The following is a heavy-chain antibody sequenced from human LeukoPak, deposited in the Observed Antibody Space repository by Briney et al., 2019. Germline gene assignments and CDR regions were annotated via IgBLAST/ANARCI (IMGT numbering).Heavy chain of an antibody. V-gene: IGHV3-23*01. CDR3: AKGSIMLWV. Sequence: GGSLRLSCAASGFTFSNAWMSWVRQAPGKGLEWVSSISASGTSPYYTDSVKGRFTISRDTSKNTLSLQMNSLRVDDTAVYYCAKGSIMLWVGGQGTLVTVSS. CDR2: ISASGTSP. CDR1: GFTFSNAW. J-gene: IGHJ4*02. D-gene: IGHD2-8*01.